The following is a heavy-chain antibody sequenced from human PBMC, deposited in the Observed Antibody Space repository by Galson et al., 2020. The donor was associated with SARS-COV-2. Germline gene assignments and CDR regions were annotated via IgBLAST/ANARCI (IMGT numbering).Heavy chain of an antibody. CDR3: ARQPGLFWYTAMVNWYFDL. CDR2: IYYSGST. J-gene: IGHJ2*01. D-gene: IGHD5-18*01. CDR1: GGSISSSSYY. V-gene: IGHV4-39*01. Sequence: SETLSLTCTVSGGSISSSSYYWGWIRQPPGKGLEWIGSIYYSGSTYYNPSLKSRVTISVDTSKNKFSLKLSSVTAADTAVYYCARQPGLFWYTAMVNWYFDLWGRGTLVTVSS.